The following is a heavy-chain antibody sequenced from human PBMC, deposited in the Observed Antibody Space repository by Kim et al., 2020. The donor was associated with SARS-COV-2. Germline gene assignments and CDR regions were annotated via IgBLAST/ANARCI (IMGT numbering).Heavy chain of an antibody. V-gene: IGHV3-30*14. J-gene: IGHJ4*02. D-gene: IGHD2-21*02. Sequence: ADSVKGRFSSSRYNSKNPLYLQMNSLVAEDTAVYYCAHGPSYCGGDCYLSRWGQGTLVTVSP. CDR3: AHGPSYCGGDCYLSR.